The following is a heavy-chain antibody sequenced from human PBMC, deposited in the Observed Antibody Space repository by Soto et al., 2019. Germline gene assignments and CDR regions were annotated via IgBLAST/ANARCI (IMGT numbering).Heavy chain of an antibody. CDR2: IYHSGST. J-gene: IGHJ1*01. D-gene: IGHD6-19*01. Sequence: SETLSLTCAVSSGSISSSNWWSWVRQPPGKGLEWIGEIYHSGSTNYNPSLKSRVTISVDKSKNQFSLKLSSVTAADTAVYYCAIRPGYSSGWHTFQHWGQGTLVTVSS. CDR1: SGSISSSNW. V-gene: IGHV4-4*02. CDR3: AIRPGYSSGWHTFQH.